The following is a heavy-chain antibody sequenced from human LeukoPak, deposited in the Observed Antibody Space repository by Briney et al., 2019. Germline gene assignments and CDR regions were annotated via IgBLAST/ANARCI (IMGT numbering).Heavy chain of an antibody. CDR1: GFTFSDYY. Sequence: MAGGSLRLSCAASGFTFSDYYMSWIRQAPGKGLEWVSYISSSGSTIYYADSVKGRFTISRDNAKNSLYLQMNSLRAEDTAVYYCARDGGSSWFPDPVGVWFDPWGQGTLVTVSS. CDR3: ARDGGSSWFPDPVGVWFDP. CDR2: ISSSGSTI. J-gene: IGHJ5*02. D-gene: IGHD6-13*01. V-gene: IGHV3-11*04.